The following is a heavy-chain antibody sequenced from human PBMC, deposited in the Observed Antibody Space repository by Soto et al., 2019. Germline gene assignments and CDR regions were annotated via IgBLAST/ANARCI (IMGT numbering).Heavy chain of an antibody. CDR2: IYYSGST. Sequence: SETLAVTCTFPGGSLSIGDYYWSWIRQPPGKGLEWIGYIYYSGSTYYNPSLKSRVTISVDTSKNQFSLKLSSVTAADTAVYYCARAPAYGDYLFDYWGQGTLVTVSS. D-gene: IGHD4-17*01. CDR3: ARAPAYGDYLFDY. CDR1: GGSLSIGDYY. J-gene: IGHJ4*02. V-gene: IGHV4-30-4*01.